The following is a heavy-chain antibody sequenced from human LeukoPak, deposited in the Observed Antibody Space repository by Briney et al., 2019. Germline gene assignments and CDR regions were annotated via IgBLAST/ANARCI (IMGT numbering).Heavy chain of an antibody. Sequence: PGGSLRLSCAASGFIVSNYAMSWVRQAPGKGLEWVSGISDSGGSTFYADSVKGRFTISRDNSKKKLFLQVDSLRVEDTAVYYCAKGKINHNGAFDAWGQGTRVTVSS. CDR2: ISDSGGST. CDR1: GFIVSNYA. J-gene: IGHJ3*01. CDR3: AKGKINHNGAFDA. D-gene: IGHD2-8*01. V-gene: IGHV3-23*01.